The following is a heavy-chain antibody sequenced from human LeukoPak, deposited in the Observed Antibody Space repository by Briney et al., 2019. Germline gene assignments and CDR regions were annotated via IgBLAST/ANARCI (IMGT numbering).Heavy chain of an antibody. Sequence: SETLSLTCAVYGGSFSGYYWSWIRQPPGKGLEWIGEINHSGSTNYNPSLKSRVTISVDASKNQFSLKLTSVTAADTAVYYCARGSLNNWFDPWGQGTLVTVSS. J-gene: IGHJ5*02. D-gene: IGHD3-16*01. CDR1: GGSFSGYY. V-gene: IGHV4-34*01. CDR3: ARGSLNNWFDP. CDR2: INHSGST.